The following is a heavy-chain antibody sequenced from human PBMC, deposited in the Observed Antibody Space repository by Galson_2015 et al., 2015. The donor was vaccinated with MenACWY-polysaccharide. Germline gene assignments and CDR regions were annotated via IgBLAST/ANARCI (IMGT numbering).Heavy chain of an antibody. V-gene: IGHV4-39*01. J-gene: IGHJ4*02. Sequence: TLSLTCTVSSDSISSSSYYWGWIRQPPGKGPEWIGSGYYSGNTFYNPSLKSRVTISVDTSRNQFSLNLASVTAADTAVYYCVRPPRAATTVPQKGTLWGQGTLVTVSS. D-gene: IGHD4-11*01. CDR2: GYYSGNT. CDR3: VRPPRAATTVPQKGTL. CDR1: SDSISSSSYY.